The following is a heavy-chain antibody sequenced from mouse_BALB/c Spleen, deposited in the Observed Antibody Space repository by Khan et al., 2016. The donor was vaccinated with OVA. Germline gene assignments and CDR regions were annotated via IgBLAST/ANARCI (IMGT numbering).Heavy chain of an antibody. V-gene: IGHV1-7*01. CDR3: TRDRIDC. CDR1: GYTFSTYW. CDR2: INPTSGYS. J-gene: IGHJ2*01. Sequence: QIQLVQSGAALAKPGASVKMSCKASGYTFSTYWMHWVKQRPGQCLEWIGYINPTSGYSDYNEKFKDKATLSADKSSSTAYIQLSRLTSEGSAVYCGTRDRIDCWGQGTTLTVSS.